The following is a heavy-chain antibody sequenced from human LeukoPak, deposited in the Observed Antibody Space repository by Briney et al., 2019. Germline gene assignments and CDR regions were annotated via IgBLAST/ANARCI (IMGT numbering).Heavy chain of an antibody. D-gene: IGHD3-22*01. CDR1: GYSISSGYY. Sequence: PSETLSLTCAVSGYSISSGYYWGWIRQPPGKGLEWIGSIYHSRSTYYKPSLKSRVTISVDTSKNQFSLKLSSVTAADTAVYYCARVQTMIVVVIQDWGQGTLVTVSS. CDR3: ARVQTMIVVVIQD. V-gene: IGHV4-38-2*01. J-gene: IGHJ4*02. CDR2: IYHSRST.